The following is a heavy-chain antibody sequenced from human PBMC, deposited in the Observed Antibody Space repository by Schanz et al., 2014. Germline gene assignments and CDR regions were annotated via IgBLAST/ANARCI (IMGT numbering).Heavy chain of an antibody. CDR3: ARGPSQGYSYGHNIGAYYYGMDV. D-gene: IGHD5-18*01. J-gene: IGHJ6*02. Sequence: QVQLVQSGAEVKKPGSSVKVSCTASGGTFSSYTISWIRQAPGQGLEWMGRIIPVLAIADYAQKFQGGVTITADKSTSTASMELSSLRSEDTAVYYCARGPSQGYSYGHNIGAYYYGMDVWGQGTTVTVSS. V-gene: IGHV1-69*09. CDR1: GGTFSSYT. CDR2: IIPVLAIA.